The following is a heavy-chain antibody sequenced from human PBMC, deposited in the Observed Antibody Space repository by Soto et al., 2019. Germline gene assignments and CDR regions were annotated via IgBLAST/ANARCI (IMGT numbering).Heavy chain of an antibody. D-gene: IGHD5-18*01. Sequence: GRSLRLSSAASGFSFSSFWMSWVLQAPGKWLEWVDTIKQDGSEKYYVDSVKGRFTISRDNAKNSLDLQMNSLRAEDTAVYYCATHNYGYVYWGQGTLVTVSS. CDR1: GFSFSSFW. J-gene: IGHJ4*02. CDR2: IKQDGSEK. CDR3: ATHNYGYVY. V-gene: IGHV3-7*03.